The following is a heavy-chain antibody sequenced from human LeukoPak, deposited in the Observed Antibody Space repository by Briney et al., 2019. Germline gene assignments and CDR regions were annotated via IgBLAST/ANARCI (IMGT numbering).Heavy chain of an antibody. CDR1: GGSISSYY. CDR3: ARTLRFDNPGGMGDAFDI. CDR2: IYTSGST. J-gene: IGHJ3*02. D-gene: IGHD3-3*01. V-gene: IGHV4-4*07. Sequence: PSETLSLTCIVSGGSISSYYWSWIRQPAGKGLEWIGRIYTSGSTNYNPSLKSRVTMSVDTSKNQFSLKLSSVTAADTAVYYCARTLRFDNPGGMGDAFDIWGQGTMVTVSS.